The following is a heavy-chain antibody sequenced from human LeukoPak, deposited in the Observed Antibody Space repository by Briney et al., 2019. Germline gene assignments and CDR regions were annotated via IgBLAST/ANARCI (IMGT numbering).Heavy chain of an antibody. CDR2: INHSGST. J-gene: IGHJ6*02. CDR3: ARVEVAYYGSGSNYYYGMDV. CDR1: GGSFSGYY. D-gene: IGHD3-10*01. Sequence: SETLSLTCAVYGGSFSGYYWSWIRQPPGKGLGWIGEINHSGSTNYNPSLKSRVTISVDTSKNQFSLKLSSVTAADTAVYYCARVEVAYYGSGSNYYYGMDVWGQGTTVTVSS. V-gene: IGHV4-34*01.